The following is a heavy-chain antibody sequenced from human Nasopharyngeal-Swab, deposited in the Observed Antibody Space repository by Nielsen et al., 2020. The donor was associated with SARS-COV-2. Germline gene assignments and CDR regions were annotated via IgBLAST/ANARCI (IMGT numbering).Heavy chain of an antibody. CDR1: GFSFSNYP. CDR3: AKDLRGPYFF. J-gene: IGHJ4*02. Sequence: GESLKISCVASGFSFSNYPMNWVRQAPGRGLEWVAAIVGSGDISGSGGSTYYADSVKGRFTISRDNSKNTLSLQMNSLRAEDTAVYYCAKDLRGPYFFWGQGTLVTVSS. V-gene: IGHV3-23*01. D-gene: IGHD2/OR15-2a*01. CDR2: IVGSGDISGSGGST.